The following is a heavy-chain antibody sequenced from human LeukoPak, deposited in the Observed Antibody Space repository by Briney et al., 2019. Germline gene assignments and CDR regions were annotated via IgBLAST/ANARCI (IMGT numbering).Heavy chain of an antibody. CDR2: FNHSGYT. D-gene: IGHD4-17*01. J-gene: IGHJ4*02. CDR3: ARQLYGSDY. V-gene: IGHV4-34*01. Sequence: SDPLSLTCDLSGVSFSTYYWSWIRQSPEKGLEWIGEFNHSGYTNYNPSLKGRVTISVDTSKNQFSLKLSAVTAADTAVYYCARQLYGSDYWGQGTLVTASS. CDR1: GVSFSTYY.